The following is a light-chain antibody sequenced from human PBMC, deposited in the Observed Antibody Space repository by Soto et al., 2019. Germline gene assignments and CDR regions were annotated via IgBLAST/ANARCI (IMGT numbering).Light chain of an antibody. V-gene: IGKV3-11*01. Sequence: IVLTQSPAPLSLSPGERATLSCRASQTVSSYLLWYQQKRGQAPRLLIYDASNRATGIPARFSGSGSGTDFTLTISRLEPEDFAVYYCQQFYTWPVTFGGGTKVDIK. J-gene: IGKJ4*01. CDR3: QQFYTWPVT. CDR1: QTVSSY. CDR2: DAS.